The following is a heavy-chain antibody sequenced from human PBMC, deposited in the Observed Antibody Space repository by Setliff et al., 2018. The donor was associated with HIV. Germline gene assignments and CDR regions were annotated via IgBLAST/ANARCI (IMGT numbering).Heavy chain of an antibody. Sequence: SETLSLTCAVYGGSFPAYYWNWVRQPPGKGLEWIGEINYSGDTTYNPSLKSRVNMFIDTSKKQFSLKVASVTAADTARYFCARGRDSSTWYFSHFYYYYYMDVWSRGTTVTVSS. D-gene: IGHD2-2*01. J-gene: IGHJ6*03. CDR1: GGSFPAYY. V-gene: IGHV4-34*01. CDR2: INYSGDT. CDR3: ARGRDSSTWYFSHFYYYYYMDV.